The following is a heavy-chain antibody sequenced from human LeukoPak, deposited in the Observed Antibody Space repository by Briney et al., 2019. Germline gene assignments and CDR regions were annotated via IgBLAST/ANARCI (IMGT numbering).Heavy chain of an antibody. Sequence: PGESLKISCKGSGYNFTSYWISWVRQMPGKGLEWMGRIDPSDSCTNYSPSFQGHVTISADKSISTAYLQWSSLKASDTAMYYCARRVGATGWFDPWGQGTLVTVSS. CDR1: GYNFTSYW. CDR3: ARRVGATGWFDP. D-gene: IGHD1-26*01. V-gene: IGHV5-10-1*01. CDR2: IDPSDSCT. J-gene: IGHJ5*02.